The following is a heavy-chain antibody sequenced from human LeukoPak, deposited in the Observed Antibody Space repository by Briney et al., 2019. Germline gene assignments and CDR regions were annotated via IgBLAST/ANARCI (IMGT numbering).Heavy chain of an antibody. CDR2: IRSKANSYAT. J-gene: IGHJ3*02. CDR3: TSLEYSYGPLDAFDI. D-gene: IGHD5-18*01. V-gene: IGHV3-73*01. Sequence: GGSLRLSCAASGFTFSGSVMYWVRQASGKGLEWVGRIRSKANSYATAYAASVKGRFTISRDDSKNTAYLQMNSLKTEDTAVYYCTSLEYSYGPLDAFDIWGQGTMVTVSS. CDR1: GFTFSGSV.